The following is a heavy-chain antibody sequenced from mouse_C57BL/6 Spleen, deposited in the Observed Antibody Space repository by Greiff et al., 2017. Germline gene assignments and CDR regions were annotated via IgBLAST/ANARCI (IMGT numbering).Heavy chain of an antibody. CDR1: GYTFTNYW. CDR3: ARGGIYYDYPY. CDR2: IYPGGGYT. Sequence: QVQLQPSGAELVRPGTSVKMSCKASGYTFTNYWIGWAKQRPGHGLEWIGDIYPGGGYTNYNEKFKGKATLTADKSSSTAYMQFSSLTSEDSAIYYCARGGIYYDYPYWGQGTLVTVSA. J-gene: IGHJ3*01. D-gene: IGHD2-4*01. V-gene: IGHV1-63*01.